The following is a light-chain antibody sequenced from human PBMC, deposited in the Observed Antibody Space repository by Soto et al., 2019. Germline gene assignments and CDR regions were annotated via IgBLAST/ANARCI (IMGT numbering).Light chain of an antibody. CDR1: SSDVGSYDL. V-gene: IGLV2-23*01. CDR3: CSYAGDYV. CDR2: EGT. J-gene: IGLJ1*01. Sequence: QSALTQPASVSGSPGQSITISCTGTSSDVGSYDLVSWYQQHPGKAPKLIIYEGTKRPSGVSDRFSGSKSGNTASLTISGLQAEDEADYYCCSYAGDYVFGTGTQLTVL.